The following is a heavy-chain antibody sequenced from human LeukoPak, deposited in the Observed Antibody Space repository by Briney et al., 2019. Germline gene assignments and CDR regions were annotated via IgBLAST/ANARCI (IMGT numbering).Heavy chain of an antibody. J-gene: IGHJ4*02. D-gene: IGHD6-19*01. CDR3: GKTTTGYSSGQKPAWPVDY. Sequence: PGGSLRLSCGACGCTFGSYAMYWVRQAPGRGLEWVAGIFGSGGSAHYADSAKGRFTFSRDTSKNTVYLQINSLRAEDTAVYYCGKTTTGYSSGQKPAWPVDYWGQGTLVTVSS. CDR1: GCTFGSYA. CDR2: IFGSGGSA. V-gene: IGHV3-23*01.